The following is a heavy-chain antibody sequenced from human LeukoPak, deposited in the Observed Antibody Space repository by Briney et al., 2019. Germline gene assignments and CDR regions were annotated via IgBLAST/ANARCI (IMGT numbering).Heavy chain of an antibody. CDR2: ISPDGTST. Sequence: GSLRLSCLASGFTFSAYAMHWVRQAPGKRLEYVSAISPDGTSTYYADSVRGRFSISRDNSKNTLYLQMSSLRAEDTAVYYCVPKGTEGYWGQGTLVTVSS. J-gene: IGHJ4*02. CDR1: GFTFSAYA. CDR3: VPKGTEGY. V-gene: IGHV3-64D*06.